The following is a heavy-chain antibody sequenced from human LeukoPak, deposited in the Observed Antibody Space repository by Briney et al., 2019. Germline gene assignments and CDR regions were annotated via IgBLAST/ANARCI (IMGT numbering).Heavy chain of an antibody. Sequence: GGSLRLSCAASGFTFSSYWMSWVRQAPGKGLEWVANIKQDGSEKYYVDSVKGRFTISRDNAKNSLYLQMDSLGPDDTAVYYCVHDAYSYRYYKYGAFDFWGQGTLVTVSS. V-gene: IGHV3-7*01. CDR1: GFTFSSYW. J-gene: IGHJ4*02. CDR3: VHDAYSYRYYKYGAFDF. CDR2: IKQDGSEK. D-gene: IGHD3-16*02.